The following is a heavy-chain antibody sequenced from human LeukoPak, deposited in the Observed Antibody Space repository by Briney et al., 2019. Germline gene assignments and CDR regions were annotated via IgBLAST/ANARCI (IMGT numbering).Heavy chain of an antibody. CDR3: ARFSSIAARRAFDI. V-gene: IGHV5-51*01. CDR1: GYRFTTYW. Sequence: GESLKISCKASGYRFTTYWIGWVRPVPGKGLEWVGIIYPADSTAKYSPSFQGQVTISADKSISTAYLQWSSLKASDTAMYYCARFSSIAARRAFDIWGQGTMVTVSS. D-gene: IGHD6-6*01. CDR2: IYPADSTA. J-gene: IGHJ3*02.